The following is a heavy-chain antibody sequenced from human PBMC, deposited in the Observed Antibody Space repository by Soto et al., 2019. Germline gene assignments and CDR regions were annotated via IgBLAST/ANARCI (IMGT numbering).Heavy chain of an antibody. Sequence: SVKVSCKASGYTFTSYGISWVRQAPGQGLEWMGRIIPILGIANYAQKFQGRVTITADKSTSTAYMELSSLRSEDTAVYYCARDNLHTDCSCNSCKGSPNFDYWGQGTLVTVSS. V-gene: IGHV1-69*04. CDR1: GYTFTSYG. CDR3: ARDNLHTDCSCNSCKGSPNFDY. CDR2: IIPILGIA. J-gene: IGHJ4*02. D-gene: IGHD2-2*01.